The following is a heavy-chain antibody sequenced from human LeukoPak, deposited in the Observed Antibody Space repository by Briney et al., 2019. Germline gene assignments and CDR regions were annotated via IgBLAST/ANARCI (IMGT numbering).Heavy chain of an antibody. CDR3: ARGWGYYDFWSGYVSYYGMDV. Sequence: SETLSLTCTVSGGSISSGGYYWGWIRQHPGKGLEWIGYIYYSGSTYYNPSLKSRVTISVDTSKNQFSLKLSSVTAADTAVYYCARGWGYYDFWSGYVSYYGMDVWGQGTTVTVSS. D-gene: IGHD3-3*01. V-gene: IGHV4-31*03. CDR1: GGSISSGGYY. J-gene: IGHJ6*02. CDR2: IYYSGST.